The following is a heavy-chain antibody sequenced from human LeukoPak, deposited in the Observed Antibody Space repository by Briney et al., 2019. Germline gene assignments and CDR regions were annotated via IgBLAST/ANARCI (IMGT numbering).Heavy chain of an antibody. CDR1: GGSFSGYY. Sequence: SETLSLTCAVYGGSFSGYYWSWIRQPPGEGLEWIGEINHSGSTNYNPSLKSRVTISVDTSKNQFSLKLSSVTAADTAVYYCARGAAMATLRYYYYMDVWGKGTTVTVSS. J-gene: IGHJ6*03. CDR3: ARGAAMATLRYYYYMDV. CDR2: INHSGST. D-gene: IGHD5-18*01. V-gene: IGHV4-34*01.